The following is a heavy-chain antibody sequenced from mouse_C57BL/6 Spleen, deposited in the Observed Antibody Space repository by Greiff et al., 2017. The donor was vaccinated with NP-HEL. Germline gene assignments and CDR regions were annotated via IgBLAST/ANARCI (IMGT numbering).Heavy chain of an antibody. CDR3: ARSSSHAMDY. Sequence: EVKLVESGGGLVKPGGSLQLSCAASGFTFSDYGMHWVRQAPEKGLEWVAYISSGSSTIYYADTVKGRFTISRDNAKNTLFLQMTSLRSEDTAMYYCARSSSHAMDYWGQGTSVTVSS. V-gene: IGHV5-17*01. CDR1: GFTFSDYG. J-gene: IGHJ4*01. CDR2: ISSGSSTI. D-gene: IGHD1-1*01.